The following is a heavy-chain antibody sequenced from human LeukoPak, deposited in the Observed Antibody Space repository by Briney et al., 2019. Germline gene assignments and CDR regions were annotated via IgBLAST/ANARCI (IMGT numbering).Heavy chain of an antibody. CDR3: AKCILTGYYKGYMDV. J-gene: IGHJ6*03. CDR1: GFTFSSNG. CDR2: ISGSGGST. Sequence: GGTLRLSCAASGFTFSSNGMSWVRQAPGKGLEWVSGISGSGGSTNYVDSVKGRFTISRDNSKNTLYLQINSLRAEDTAVYYCAKCILTGYYKGYMDVWGKGTTVTISS. D-gene: IGHD3-9*01. V-gene: IGHV3-23*01.